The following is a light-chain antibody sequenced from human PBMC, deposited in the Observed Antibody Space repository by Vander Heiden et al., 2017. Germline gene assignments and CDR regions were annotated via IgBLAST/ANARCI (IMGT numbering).Light chain of an antibody. CDR2: LGS. Sequence: DFVMTQSPLSLPVTPGEPASISCRSSQSLLYSNGYNYLDWYVQKPGQSPQLLISLGSNRASGVPDRFSGSGSGTDFTLKISRVEAEDVGVYYCMQALQTPLTFGGGTRVEIK. V-gene: IGKV2-28*01. CDR3: MQALQTPLT. CDR1: QSLLYSNGYNY. J-gene: IGKJ4*01.